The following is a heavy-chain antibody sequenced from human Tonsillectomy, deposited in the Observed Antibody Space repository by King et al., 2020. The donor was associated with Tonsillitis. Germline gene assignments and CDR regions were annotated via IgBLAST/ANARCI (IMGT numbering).Heavy chain of an antibody. V-gene: IGHV3-30*18. CDR3: AKYCIGLSGWYFDL. CDR2: IAYDASYE. J-gene: IGHJ2*01. D-gene: IGHD2-15*01. Sequence: VQLVESGGGVVQPGTSLRLSCAASGFTFGSYGMHWVRQATGQGLEWVALIAYDASYENYADSVKGRFTISRDNSKNTLYLEMNSLRVEDTAVYYCAKYCIGLSGWYFDLWGRGTLVTVSS. CDR1: GFTFGSYG.